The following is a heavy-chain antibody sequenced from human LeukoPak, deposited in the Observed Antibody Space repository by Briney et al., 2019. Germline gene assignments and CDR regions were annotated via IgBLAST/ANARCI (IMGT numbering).Heavy chain of an antibody. V-gene: IGHV1-2*02. D-gene: IGHD3-22*01. J-gene: IGHJ3*02. Sequence: ASVKVSCKASGYTFTDYYMHWVRQAPGQGLEWMGWINPHSGGTDHAQKFQGRVTMTRDTSISTAYMELSRLRSDDTAVYYCARAGVWDYSDSSGYHNAAFDIWGQGTMVTVS. CDR3: ARAGVWDYSDSSGYHNAAFDI. CDR2: INPHSGGT. CDR1: GYTFTDYY.